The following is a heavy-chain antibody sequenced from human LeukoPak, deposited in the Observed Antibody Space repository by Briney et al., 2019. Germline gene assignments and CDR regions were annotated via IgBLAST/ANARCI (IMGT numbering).Heavy chain of an antibody. Sequence: SETLSLTCTVSGGSISSGGYYWSWIHQHPGKGLEWIGYIYYSGSTYYNPSLKSRVTISVDTSKNQFSLKLSSVTAADTAVYYCARVNYYGSGSYQYYFDYWGQGTLVTVSS. D-gene: IGHD3-10*01. J-gene: IGHJ4*02. CDR2: IYYSGST. CDR3: ARVNYYGSGSYQYYFDY. V-gene: IGHV4-31*03. CDR1: GGSISSGGYY.